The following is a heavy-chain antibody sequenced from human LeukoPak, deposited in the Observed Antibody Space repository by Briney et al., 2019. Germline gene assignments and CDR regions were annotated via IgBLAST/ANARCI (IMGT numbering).Heavy chain of an antibody. V-gene: IGHV3-21*01. D-gene: IGHD3-16*01. CDR3: ASGVFGYYFDY. J-gene: IGHJ4*02. Sequence: GGSLRLSCAASGFTFSSYSMNWVRQAPGKGLEWVSSISSSSSYIYYADSVKGRFTISRDNSMDTLYLQMNSLRAEDTALYYCASGVFGYYFDYWGQGTLVTVSS. CDR1: GFTFSSYS. CDR2: ISSSSSYI.